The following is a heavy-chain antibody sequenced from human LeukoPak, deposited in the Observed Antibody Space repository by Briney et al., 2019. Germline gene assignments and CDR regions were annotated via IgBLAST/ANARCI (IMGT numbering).Heavy chain of an antibody. V-gene: IGHV3-30*02. Sequence: GGSLRLSCAASGFTFSSYWMNWVRQAPGKGLEWVASIKEDGSNKYYADSVKGRFTISRDNSKNTLYLQMNSLRAEDTAVYYCAKDLSIYGSGSYLDYWGQGTLVTVSS. D-gene: IGHD3-10*01. J-gene: IGHJ4*02. CDR3: AKDLSIYGSGSYLDY. CDR1: GFTFSSYW. CDR2: IKEDGSNK.